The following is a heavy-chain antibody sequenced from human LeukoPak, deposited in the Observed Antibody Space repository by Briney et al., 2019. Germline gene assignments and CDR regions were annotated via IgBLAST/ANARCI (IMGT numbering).Heavy chain of an antibody. J-gene: IGHJ4*02. V-gene: IGHV3-30*04. CDR3: ARVVGGTWLIDY. Sequence: GGSLRLSCAASGFTFSDYNMHWVRQAPGKGLEWVAIISYDGSSKYYADSVKGRFTISRDNSTNTLYLQMNSLGDEDAAVHYCARVVGGTWLIDYWGQGTLVTVPS. CDR2: ISYDGSSK. D-gene: IGHD1-26*01. CDR1: GFTFSDYN.